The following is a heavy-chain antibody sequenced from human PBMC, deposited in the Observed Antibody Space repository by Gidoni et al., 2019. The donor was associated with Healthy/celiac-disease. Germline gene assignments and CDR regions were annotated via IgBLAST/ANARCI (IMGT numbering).Heavy chain of an antibody. V-gene: IGHV3-13*04. D-gene: IGHD3-22*01. CDR2: IGTAGDT. J-gene: IGHJ2*01. Sequence: EVQLVESGGGLVQPGGSRRLSCAASGFTFSSYDMHWVRQATGKGLEWVSAIGTAGDTYYPGSVKGRFTISRENAKNSLYLQMNSLRAGDTAVYYCARVGYYYDSSGHIADPNGYFDLWGRGTLVTVSS. CDR3: ARVGYYYDSSGHIADPNGYFDL. CDR1: GFTFSSYD.